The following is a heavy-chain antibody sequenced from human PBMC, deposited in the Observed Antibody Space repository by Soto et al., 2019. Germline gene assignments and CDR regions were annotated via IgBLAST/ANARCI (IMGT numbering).Heavy chain of an antibody. J-gene: IGHJ4*02. D-gene: IGHD1-26*01. CDR1: GGSICTYY. Sequence: ETLSLTCNVSGGSICTYYWNWIRQSPGKGLEWIGYISDGGSTNYNPSLKSRVTISVDTSKNQFSLKLSSVTAADTAVYYCARTPYSGSYRYYFDYWGQGTLVTVSS. V-gene: IGHV4-59*01. CDR2: ISDGGST. CDR3: ARTPYSGSYRYYFDY.